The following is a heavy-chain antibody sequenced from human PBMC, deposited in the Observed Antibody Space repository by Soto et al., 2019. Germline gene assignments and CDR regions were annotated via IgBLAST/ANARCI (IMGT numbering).Heavy chain of an antibody. J-gene: IGHJ4*02. Sequence: PSETLSLTCTVSGGSISSGGYYWSWIRQHPGKGLEWIGYIYYSGSTYYNPSLKSRVTISVDTSKNQFSLKLSSMTAADTAVYYCARERVRGRVYFDYWGQGTLVTVSS. V-gene: IGHV4-31*03. CDR2: IYYSGST. D-gene: IGHD3-10*01. CDR1: GGSISSGGYY. CDR3: ARERVRGRVYFDY.